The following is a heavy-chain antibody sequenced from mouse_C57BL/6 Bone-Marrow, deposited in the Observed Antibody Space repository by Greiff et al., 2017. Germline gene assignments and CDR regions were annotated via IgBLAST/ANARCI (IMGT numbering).Heavy chain of an antibody. D-gene: IGHD2-12*01. CDR2: ISGGGGNT. CDR1: GFTFSSYT. V-gene: IGHV5-9*01. J-gene: IGHJ3*01. Sequence: EVKLEESGGGLVKPGGSLKLSCAASGFTFSSYTMSWVRQAPEKRLEWVATISGGGGNTYYPDSVKGRFTISRDNAKNTLYLQMSSLRSEDTALYYCARHEEDTTGFAYWGQGTLVTVSA. CDR3: ARHEEDTTGFAY.